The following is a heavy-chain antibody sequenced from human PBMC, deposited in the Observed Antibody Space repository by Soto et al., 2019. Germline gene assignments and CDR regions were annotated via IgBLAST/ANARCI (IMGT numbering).Heavy chain of an antibody. CDR2: ISTENGNT. CDR1: GYTFINNA. J-gene: IGHJ4*02. V-gene: IGHV1-18*04. CDR3: ARDSSSGAFDN. D-gene: IGHD3-22*01. Sequence: ASVKVSCKASGYTFINNAITWVRQAPGQGLEWMGWISTENGNTNYAQNLQGRVILTRDRSTNTAYMELRSLRPEDTATYYCARDSSSGAFDNWGPGALVTVSS.